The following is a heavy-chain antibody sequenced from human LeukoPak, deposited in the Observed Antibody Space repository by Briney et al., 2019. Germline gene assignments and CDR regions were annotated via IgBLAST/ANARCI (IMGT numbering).Heavy chain of an antibody. Sequence: SETLSLPCTVSGGPISSSSYYWGWIRQPPGKGLEWIGSIYYSGSTYHNPSLKSRVTISVDTYKNQFSLKLSSVTAADTAVYYCARRYYDSSGEPWGQGTLVTVSS. CDR1: GGPISSSSYY. CDR3: ARRYYDSSGEP. D-gene: IGHD3-22*01. V-gene: IGHV4-39*01. CDR2: IYYSGST. J-gene: IGHJ5*02.